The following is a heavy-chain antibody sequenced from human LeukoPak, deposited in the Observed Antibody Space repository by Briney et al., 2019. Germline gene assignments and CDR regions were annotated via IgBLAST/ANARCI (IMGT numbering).Heavy chain of an antibody. D-gene: IGHD2-2*02. Sequence: SETLSLTCTGSGGPISSYYWSWIRRPAGKGLEWIGRIYTSGSTNYNPSLKGRVTMSVDTSKNQFSLKLSSVTAADTAVYYCARDELSCSSTSCYNEVYYYMDVWGKGTTVTVSS. CDR2: IYTSGST. CDR1: GGPISSYY. CDR3: ARDELSCSSTSCYNEVYYYMDV. V-gene: IGHV4-4*07. J-gene: IGHJ6*03.